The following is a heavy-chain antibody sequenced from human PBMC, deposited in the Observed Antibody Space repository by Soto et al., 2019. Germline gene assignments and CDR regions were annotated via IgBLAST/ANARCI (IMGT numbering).Heavy chain of an antibody. V-gene: IGHV1-18*01. CDR3: ARDAPYSSAGRRYYYGMDV. CDR1: GYTFTSYG. CDR2: ISAYNGNT. J-gene: IGHJ6*02. D-gene: IGHD5-18*01. Sequence: QVQLVQSGAEVKKPGASVKVSCKASGYTFTSYGISWVRQAPGQGLEWMGWISAYNGNTNYAQSRVTMTTDTSTSTAYMELRSLTSDDTAVYYCARDAPYSSAGRRYYYGMDVWGRGTTVTVSS.